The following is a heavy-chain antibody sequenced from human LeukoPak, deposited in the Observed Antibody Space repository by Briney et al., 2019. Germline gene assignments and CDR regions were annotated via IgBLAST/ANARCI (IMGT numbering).Heavy chain of an antibody. CDR2: INHSGST. J-gene: IGHJ4*02. CDR3: ARGIRYGALDY. Sequence: SETLSLTCAVYGGSFSGYYWSWIRQPPGKGLEWIGEINHSGSTNYNPSLKSRVTISVDTSKNQFSLKLSSVTAADTAVYYCARGIRYGALDYWGQGTLVIVSS. D-gene: IGHD5-18*01. CDR1: GGSFSGYY. V-gene: IGHV4-34*01.